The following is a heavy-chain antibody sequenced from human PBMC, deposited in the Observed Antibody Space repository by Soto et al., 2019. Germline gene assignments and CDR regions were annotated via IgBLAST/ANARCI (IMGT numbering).Heavy chain of an antibody. CDR1: GYTFTGYY. J-gene: IGHJ6*02. CDR2: INPNSGGT. D-gene: IGHD3-3*01. V-gene: IGHV1-2*02. CDR3: ARIKRAHVYDFWSGYLTDYYYGMDV. Sequence: GASVKVSCKASGYTFTGYYMHWVRQAPGQGLEWMGWINPNSGGTNYAQKFQGRVTMTRDTSISTAYMELSRLRSDDTAVYYCARIKRAHVYDFWSGYLTDYYYGMDVWGQGTTVTVSS.